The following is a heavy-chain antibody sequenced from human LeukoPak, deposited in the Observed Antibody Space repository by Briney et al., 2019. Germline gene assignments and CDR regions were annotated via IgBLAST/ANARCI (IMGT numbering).Heavy chain of an antibody. D-gene: IGHD3-10*01. Sequence: GGSLRLSCAASGFTFSSYWMSWVRQAPGKGLEWVANIKQDGSEKYYVDSVKGRFTISRDNAKNSLYLQMSSLRAEDTAVYYCARGNYGSSPYGMDVWGQGTTVTVSS. J-gene: IGHJ6*02. CDR2: IKQDGSEK. V-gene: IGHV3-7*03. CDR3: ARGNYGSSPYGMDV. CDR1: GFTFSSYW.